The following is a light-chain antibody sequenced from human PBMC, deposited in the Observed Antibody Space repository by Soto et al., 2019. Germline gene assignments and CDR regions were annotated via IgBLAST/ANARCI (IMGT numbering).Light chain of an antibody. CDR3: QEYGSSPIT. V-gene: IGKV3-20*01. J-gene: IGKJ4*01. CDR1: QSVSSSY. Sequence: IGVTVSPGALSLSPGERATLSCRASQSVSSSYLAWYQQKPGQAPRLLIYGASSRATGIPDRFSGSGSGTDFTLTISILEPEDFTVYCSQEYGSSPITFGGGTRLDIK. CDR2: GAS.